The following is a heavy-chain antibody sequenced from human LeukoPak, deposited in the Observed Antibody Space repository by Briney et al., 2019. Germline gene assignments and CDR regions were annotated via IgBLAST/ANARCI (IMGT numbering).Heavy chain of an antibody. J-gene: IGHJ4*02. V-gene: IGHV4-39*01. D-gene: IGHD5-12*01. Sequence: SETLSLTCTVSGGSISSSSYYWGWIRQPPGTGLEWIVSIYYSGSTYYNPSLKRRVTISVDTSKNQFSLKLSPVTAADTAVYYCARGRGAYSGYDFDYWGQGTLVTVSS. CDR2: IYYSGST. CDR1: GGSISSSSYY. CDR3: ARGRGAYSGYDFDY.